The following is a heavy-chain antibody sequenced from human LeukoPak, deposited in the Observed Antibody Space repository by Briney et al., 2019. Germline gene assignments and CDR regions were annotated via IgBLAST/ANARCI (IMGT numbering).Heavy chain of an antibody. V-gene: IGHV4-61*01. J-gene: IGHJ4*02. Sequence: PSETLSLTCTVSSYSISSGYYWGWIRQPPGKGLEWIGYIYYSGSTNYNPPLKGRVTISVDTSKNQFSLKLSSVTAADTAVYYCARAPLGMVYFDYWGQGTLVTVSS. CDR1: SYSISSGYY. CDR2: IYYSGST. D-gene: IGHD7-27*01. CDR3: ARAPLGMVYFDY.